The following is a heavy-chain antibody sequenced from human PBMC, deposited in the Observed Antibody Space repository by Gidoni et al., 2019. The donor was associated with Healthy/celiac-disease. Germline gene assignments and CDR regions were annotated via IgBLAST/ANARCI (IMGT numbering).Heavy chain of an antibody. CDR2: INHSGRT. CDR3: ARASYYYDSSGYRYYYYYYMDV. V-gene: IGHV4-34*01. CDR1: GGSFSGYY. D-gene: IGHD3-22*01. Sequence: QVQLQQWGAGLLKPSETLSLTCAVYGGSFSGYYWSWIRQHPGKGLEWIGEINHSGRTNYNPSLKSRVTISVDTSKNQFSLKLSSVTAADTAVYYCARASYYYDSSGYRYYYYYYMDVWGKGTTVTVSS. J-gene: IGHJ6*03.